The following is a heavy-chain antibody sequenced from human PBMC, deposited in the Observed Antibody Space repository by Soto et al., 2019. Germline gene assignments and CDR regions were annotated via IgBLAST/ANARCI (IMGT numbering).Heavy chain of an antibody. CDR1: GDSVSINIVA. Sequence: PSPTVSRTGAISGDSVSINIVAWNWIRQSPSRGLEWLGRTYYRSKWYNDYGVTVKGRITINPDTSKNQFSLQLNSVTPEDTAVYYCARGRFNALGIWGQGTMVTVSS. CDR3: ARGRFNALGI. V-gene: IGHV6-1*01. D-gene: IGHD3-3*01. CDR2: TYYRSKWYN. J-gene: IGHJ3*02.